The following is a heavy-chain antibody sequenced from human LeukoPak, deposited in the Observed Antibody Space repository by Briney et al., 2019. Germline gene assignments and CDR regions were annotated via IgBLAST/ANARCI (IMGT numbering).Heavy chain of an antibody. CDR3: ARVPPLYCSGGSCYSSFESGFDY. J-gene: IGHJ4*02. D-gene: IGHD2-15*01. V-gene: IGHV1-2*02. CDR2: INPNSGGT. Sequence: GASVKVSCKASGYTFTGYYMHWVRQAPGQGLEWMGWINPNSGGTNYAQKFQGRVTMTRDTSISTAYMELSRLRSDDTAVYYCARVPPLYCSGGSCYSSFESGFDYWGQGTLVTVSS. CDR1: GYTFTGYY.